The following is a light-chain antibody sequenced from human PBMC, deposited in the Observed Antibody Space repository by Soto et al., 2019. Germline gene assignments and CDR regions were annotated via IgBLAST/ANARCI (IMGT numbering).Light chain of an antibody. CDR3: QRYDSPPPT. CDR1: QSVDNW. J-gene: IGKJ1*01. V-gene: IGKV1-5*01. Sequence: DIQMTQSPPTLSASVGDRVTITCRASQSVDNWLAWYQQKPGKAPELLIYDAFSLKSGVSSRFSGSRSGTEFALTLSSLQPDDSATYYCQRYDSPPPTFGQGTKVEVK. CDR2: DAF.